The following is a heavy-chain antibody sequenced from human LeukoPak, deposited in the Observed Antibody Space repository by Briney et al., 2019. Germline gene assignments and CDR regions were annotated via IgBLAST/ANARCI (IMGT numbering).Heavy chain of an antibody. CDR2: ISWNGATI. CDR3: AKGPTYSSSSLFDY. D-gene: IGHD6-6*01. V-gene: IGHV3-9*03. Sequence: GRSLRLSCAASGFTFHDYAMHWVRQAPGKGLEWVPGISWNGATIDYADSVKGRFTISRDNAKNSLYLQMNSLRPEDMALYYCAKGPTYSSSSLFDYWGQGTLVAVSS. J-gene: IGHJ4*02. CDR1: GFTFHDYA.